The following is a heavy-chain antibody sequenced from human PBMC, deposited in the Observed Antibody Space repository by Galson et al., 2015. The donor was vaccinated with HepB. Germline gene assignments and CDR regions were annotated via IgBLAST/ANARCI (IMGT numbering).Heavy chain of an antibody. V-gene: IGHV3-21*01. CDR2: ISSSSSYI. Sequence: LRLSCAASGFTFSSYSMNWVRQAPGKGLEWVSSISSSSSYIYYADSVKGRFTISRDNAKNSLYLQMNSLRAEDTAVYYCARVGCSSTSCYSSYYYYGMDVWGQGTTVTVSS. CDR1: GFTFSSYS. CDR3: ARVGCSSTSCYSSYYYYGMDV. J-gene: IGHJ6*02. D-gene: IGHD2-2*01.